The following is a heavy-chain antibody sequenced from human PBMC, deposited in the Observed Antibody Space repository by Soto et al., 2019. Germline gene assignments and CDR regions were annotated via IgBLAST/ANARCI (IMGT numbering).Heavy chain of an antibody. D-gene: IGHD2-15*01. CDR1: GYSFTSYW. CDR3: SISSVVVVAATTNWFDP. J-gene: IGHJ5*02. V-gene: IGHV5-51*01. CDR2: IYPGDSDT. Sequence: GESLKISCKGSGYSFTSYWIGWVRQMPGKGLEWMGIIYPGDSDTRNSPTFQGQVTISADKSISTAYLQWSSLKASDTAMYFFSISSVVVVAATTNWFDPWGQGTLVTVSS.